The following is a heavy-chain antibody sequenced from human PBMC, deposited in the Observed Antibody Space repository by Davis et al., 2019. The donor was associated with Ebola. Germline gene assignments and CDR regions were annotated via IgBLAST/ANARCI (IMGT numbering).Heavy chain of an antibody. CDR3: ARAEVYYGIVGATRALDY. J-gene: IGHJ4*02. V-gene: IGHV4-61*01. Sequence: PSETLSLTCTVSGGSVSSGSYYWSWIRQPPGKGLEWIGYSYYSGSTNYNPSLKSRVTISVDTSKNQFSLKLSSVTAADTAVYYCARAEVYYGIVGATRALDYWGQGTLVTVSS. CDR1: GGSVSSGSYY. D-gene: IGHD1-26*01. CDR2: SYYSGST.